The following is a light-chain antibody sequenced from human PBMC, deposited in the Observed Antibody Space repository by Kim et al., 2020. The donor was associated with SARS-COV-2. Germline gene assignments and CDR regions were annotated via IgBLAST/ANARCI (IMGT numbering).Light chain of an antibody. V-gene: IGLV6-57*03. Sequence: GKTVTISCTRSSGSIASNYVQWYQQRPGSAPTAVIFEDKQRPSGVPDRFSGSIDSSSNSASLTISGPKTEDEADYYCQSYDTANRVFGGGTQLTVL. J-gene: IGLJ3*02. CDR1: SGSIASNY. CDR2: EDK. CDR3: QSYDTANRV.